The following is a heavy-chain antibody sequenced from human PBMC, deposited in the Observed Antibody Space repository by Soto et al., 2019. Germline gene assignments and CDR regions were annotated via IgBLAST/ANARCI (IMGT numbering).Heavy chain of an antibody. D-gene: IGHD1-26*01. Sequence: VQLLDSGGGLVQPGGALRRSCAASGFTFNNYVMSWVRQAPGKGLEWVSALSSSGGSTYYADSVKGRFAISRDNSKNTLYLQMISLRAEDTAVYYCAKCELSFGPNSLYYSDYWGQGTLVAVSS. CDR3: AKCELSFGPNSLYYSDY. CDR1: GFTFNNYV. CDR2: LSSSGGST. J-gene: IGHJ4*02. V-gene: IGHV3-23*01.